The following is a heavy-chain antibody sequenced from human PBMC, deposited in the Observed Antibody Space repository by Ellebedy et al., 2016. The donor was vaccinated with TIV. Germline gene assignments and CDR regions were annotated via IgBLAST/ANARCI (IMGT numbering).Heavy chain of an antibody. V-gene: IGHV3-11*03. CDR1: GFTFSDYY. CDR2: ISGSSSHT. D-gene: IGHD3-10*01. CDR3: ARTRGGEFDY. J-gene: IGHJ4*02. Sequence: GGSLRLXXAASGFTFSDYYMTWIRQSPGKGLEFVSYISGSSSHTSYADSVKGRFTISRDNAKNSVYLQMNSLRVDDAALYYCARTRGGEFDYWGQGTLVTVSS.